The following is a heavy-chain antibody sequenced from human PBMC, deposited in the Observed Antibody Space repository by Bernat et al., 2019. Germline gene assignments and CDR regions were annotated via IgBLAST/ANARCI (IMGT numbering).Heavy chain of an antibody. D-gene: IGHD5-24*01. V-gene: IGHV4-39*01. J-gene: IGHJ2*01. CDR3: ARGRAWYFDL. CDR2: IYNSGST. Sequence: QLQLQESGPGLVKPSETLSLTCTVSGGSISSSTYYWGWIRQPPGKGLEWIGSIYNSGSTYYNPSLKSRVTMSVDTSKNQFALKLSSVTAADTAVYYCARGRAWYFDLWGRGTLVTVSS. CDR1: GGSISSSTYY.